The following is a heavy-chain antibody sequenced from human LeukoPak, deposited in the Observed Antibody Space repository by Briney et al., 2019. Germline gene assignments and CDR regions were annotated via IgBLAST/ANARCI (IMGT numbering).Heavy chain of an antibody. D-gene: IGHD2-15*01. Sequence: SETLSLTCAISGGSISSYYWSWIRQPPGKGLEWIGYVDYRGNTNYNPSLKSRVTISIDTSKSLFSLKLNSVTAADTAVYYCARVEVGAANRQWYGMDVWGQGTTVTVSS. CDR3: ARVEVGAANRQWYGMDV. CDR2: VDYRGNT. CDR1: GGSISSYY. V-gene: IGHV4-59*01. J-gene: IGHJ6*02.